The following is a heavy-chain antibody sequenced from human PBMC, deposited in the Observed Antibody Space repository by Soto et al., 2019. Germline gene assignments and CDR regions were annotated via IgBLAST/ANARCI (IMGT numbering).Heavy chain of an antibody. CDR2: VYHGGRT. D-gene: IGHD4-4*01. Sequence: LSLTCTVSGDSLSSSAYYWAWIRQPPGKELEWVGNVYHGGRTNYNPSLKSRVTISVDTSNNQFSLKLSSVTAADTAVYYCARRGYSNSFYYYYMDVWGKGTTVTVSS. J-gene: IGHJ6*03. CDR1: GDSLSSSAYY. CDR3: ARRGYSNSFYYYYMDV. V-gene: IGHV4-39*07.